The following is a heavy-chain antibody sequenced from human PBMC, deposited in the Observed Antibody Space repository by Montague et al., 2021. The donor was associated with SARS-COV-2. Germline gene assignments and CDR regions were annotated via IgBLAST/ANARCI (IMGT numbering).Heavy chain of an antibody. CDR3: ARVKWELSVGNVFDI. J-gene: IGHJ3*02. D-gene: IGHD1-26*01. CDR2: IYHSGST. Sequence: SETLSLTCTVSGGSISNSVYYWGWVRQPPGKGLEWIGSIYHSGSTFYNPSLKSRVSMSVDTSKNQFSLKLSPVTAADTTMYYCARVKWELSVGNVFDIWGQGEMVAVSS. CDR1: GGSISNSVYY. V-gene: IGHV4-39*01.